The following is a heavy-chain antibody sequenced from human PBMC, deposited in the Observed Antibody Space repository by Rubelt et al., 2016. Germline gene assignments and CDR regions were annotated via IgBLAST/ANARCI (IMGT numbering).Heavy chain of an antibody. Sequence: PGRSLRLSCAASGFTLSSYAMHWVRQAPGKGLEWVAVVSYDGSNKYYADSVKGRFTISRDNSKNTLYLQMNSLRPEDTAVYYCAKGRGAADPVFGSWGQGTLITVSS. D-gene: IGHD3-16*01. V-gene: IGHV3-30*04. CDR3: AKGRGAADPVFGS. CDR1: GFTLSSYA. J-gene: IGHJ4*02. CDR2: VSYDGSNK.